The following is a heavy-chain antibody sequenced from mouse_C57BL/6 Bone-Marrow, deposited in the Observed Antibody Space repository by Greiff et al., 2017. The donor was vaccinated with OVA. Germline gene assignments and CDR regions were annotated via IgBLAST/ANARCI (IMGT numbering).Heavy chain of an antibody. CDR3: AKDYGSSYFAY. V-gene: IGHV1-64*01. D-gene: IGHD1-1*01. CDR2: IHPNSGST. J-gene: IGHJ3*01. CDR1: GYTFTSYW. Sequence: VQLQQPGAELVKPGASVKLSCKASGYTFTSYWMHWVKQRPGQGLEWIGMIHPNSGSTNYNEKFKSKATLTVDKSSSTAYMQLSSLTSVDSAVYYCAKDYGSSYFAYWGQGTLVTVSA.